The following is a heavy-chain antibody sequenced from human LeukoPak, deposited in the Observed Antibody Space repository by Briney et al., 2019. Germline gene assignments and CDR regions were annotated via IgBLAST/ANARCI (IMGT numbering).Heavy chain of an antibody. J-gene: IGHJ2*01. CDR3: ARASGSGSLPGYFDL. V-gene: IGHV3-30-3*01. Sequence: GGSLRLSCAASGFTFSNYPIHWVRQAPGKGLQWVAVMSYDGNNKYYADSLKGRFTISRDSSKNTLYLQMSSLRTEDTAVYYCARASGSGSLPGYFDLWGRGTLVTVSS. D-gene: IGHD3-10*01. CDR1: GFTFSNYP. CDR2: MSYDGNNK.